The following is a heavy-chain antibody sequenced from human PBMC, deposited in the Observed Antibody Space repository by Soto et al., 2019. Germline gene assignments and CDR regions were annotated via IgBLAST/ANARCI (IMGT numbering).Heavy chain of an antibody. CDR2: ISSRSDYI. CDR1: GFTFSSYS. J-gene: IGHJ4*02. V-gene: IGHV3-21*01. Sequence: EVQVVDFGGGLVEPGGSLRLSCTGSGFTFSSYSMNWVRQAPGKGLEWVSSISSRSDYIYYAESVKGRFTISRDNAKNSLYLQMNSLRGEDTAVYYCVRDHSRRLSSTSGFDYWGQGTLVTVSS. CDR3: VRDHSRRLSSTSGFDY. D-gene: IGHD2-2*01.